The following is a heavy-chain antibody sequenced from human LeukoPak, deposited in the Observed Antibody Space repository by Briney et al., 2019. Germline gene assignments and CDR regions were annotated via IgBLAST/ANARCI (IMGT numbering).Heavy chain of an antibody. V-gene: IGHV1-2*02. CDR1: GYTFTGYY. J-gene: IGHJ6*03. CDR3: AREYITTRRGYYYYFMDV. Sequence: ASVKVSRKASGYTFTGYYMHWVRQAPGQGLEWMGWIKPNSAVTNYAQKFQGRVTMTRDTSISTAYMELRRLTSDDTAVYYCAREYITTRRGYYYYFMDVWGKGTTVTVSS. D-gene: IGHD6-6*01. CDR2: IKPNSAVT.